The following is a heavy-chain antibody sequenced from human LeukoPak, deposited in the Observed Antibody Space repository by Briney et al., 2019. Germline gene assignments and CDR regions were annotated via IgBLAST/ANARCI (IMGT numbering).Heavy chain of an antibody. CDR1: GFTFSSYG. J-gene: IGHJ4*02. CDR2: ISYDGSKE. CDR3: AKRICSSTSCYLDY. V-gene: IGHV3-30*18. D-gene: IGHD2-2*01. Sequence: GRSLRLSCAASGFTFSSYGMHGVRQAPGKGREWGALISYDGSKEYYADSVKGRFTISRDDSKNTLYLQMNSLRTDDTAVYYCAKRICSSTSCYLDYWGQGTLVTVSS.